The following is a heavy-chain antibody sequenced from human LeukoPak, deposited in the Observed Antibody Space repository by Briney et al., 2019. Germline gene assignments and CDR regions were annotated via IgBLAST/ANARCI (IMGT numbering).Heavy chain of an antibody. D-gene: IGHD2-15*01. CDR1: GYSISSGYY. Sequence: PSETLSLTXTVSGYSISSGYYWGWIRQPPGKGLEWIGSIYHSGSTYYNPSLKSRVTISVDTSKNQFSLKLSSVTAADTAVYYCAREVGGLPPRWGQGTLVTVSS. CDR3: AREVGGLPPR. J-gene: IGHJ4*02. V-gene: IGHV4-38-2*02. CDR2: IYHSGST.